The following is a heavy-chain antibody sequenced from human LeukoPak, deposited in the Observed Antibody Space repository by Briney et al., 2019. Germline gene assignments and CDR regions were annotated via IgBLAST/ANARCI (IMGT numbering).Heavy chain of an antibody. CDR3: AKEGRSLQTY. V-gene: IGHV3-48*02. J-gene: IGHJ4*02. CDR2: ISGTSSLI. CDR1: GFTFSTYS. Sequence: HSGGSLRLSCAASGFTFSTYSMNWVRQAPGKGLEWVSYISGTSSLIYYADSVKGRFTISRDNAKNSLYLQMNSLRDEDTAVYYCAKEGRSLQTYWGQGTLVTVSS. D-gene: IGHD5-24*01.